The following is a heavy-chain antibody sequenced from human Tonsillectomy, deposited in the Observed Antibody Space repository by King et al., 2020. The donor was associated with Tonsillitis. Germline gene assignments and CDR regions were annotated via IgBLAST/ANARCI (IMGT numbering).Heavy chain of an antibody. J-gene: IGHJ4*02. CDR1: GYSFTRYW. Sequence: VQLVESGAEVKKPGESLRISCKGSGYSFTRYWISWVRQMPGKGLEWMGRIDPSDSHTNYSPSFQGHVTISADKSISTAYLQWSSLKASDTAMYYCARRADSSNWYDYFDYWGQGTLVTVSS. CDR2: IDPSDSHT. V-gene: IGHV5-10-1*03. CDR3: ARRADSSNWYDYFDY. D-gene: IGHD6-13*01.